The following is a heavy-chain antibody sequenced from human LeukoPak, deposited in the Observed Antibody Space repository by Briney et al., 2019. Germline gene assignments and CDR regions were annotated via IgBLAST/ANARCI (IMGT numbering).Heavy chain of an antibody. CDR2: IYYSGST. J-gene: IGHJ4*02. D-gene: IGHD3-10*01. V-gene: IGHV4-31*03. CDR3: ARDSPYGSGSFDY. Sequence: PSETLSLTCTVSGGSISSGGYYWSWIRQHPGKGLEWIGYIYYSGSTYYNPSLKSRVTISVDTSKYQFSLKLSSVTAADTAVYYCARDSPYGSGSFDYWGQGTLVTVSS. CDR1: GGSISSGGYY.